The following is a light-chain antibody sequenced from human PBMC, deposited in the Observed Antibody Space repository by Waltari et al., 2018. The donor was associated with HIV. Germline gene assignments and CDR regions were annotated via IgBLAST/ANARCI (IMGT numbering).Light chain of an antibody. J-gene: IGLJ1*01. Sequence: QSVMTQPPSASGTPGQRVTTSCSGSGYNIGSNSVYGYQQLPGTAPNLLVYRKNQRPSGVPDRSAGSKSVPSASLAISGLRSEDEADYYCAAWDDSLSGYVFGTWTKVTVL. CDR3: AAWDDSLSGYV. CDR2: RKN. CDR1: GYNIGSNS. V-gene: IGLV1-47*01.